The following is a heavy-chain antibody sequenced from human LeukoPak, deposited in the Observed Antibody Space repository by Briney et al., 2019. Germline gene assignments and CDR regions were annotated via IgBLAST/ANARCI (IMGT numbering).Heavy chain of an antibody. Sequence: PSETLPLTCAVYGGSFSGYYWSWIRQPPGKGLEWIGEINHSGSTNYNPSLKSRVTISVDTSKNQFSLKLSSVTAADTAVYYCARAGPYYYDSSGYYWAPFDYWGQGTLVTVSS. CDR2: INHSGST. CDR1: GGSFSGYY. CDR3: ARAGPYYYDSSGYYWAPFDY. D-gene: IGHD3-22*01. V-gene: IGHV4-34*01. J-gene: IGHJ4*02.